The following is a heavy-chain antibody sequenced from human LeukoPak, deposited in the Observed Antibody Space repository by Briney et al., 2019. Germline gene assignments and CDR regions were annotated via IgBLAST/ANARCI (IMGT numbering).Heavy chain of an antibody. D-gene: IGHD2-8*01. CDR2: IYTSGST. V-gene: IGHV4-61*02. Sequence: SETLSLTCTVSGGSISSGSYYWSWIRQPAGKGLEWVGRIYTSGSTNYNPSLKSRVTISVDTSKNQFSLKLSSVTAADTAVYYCARGMVYAIVDYWGQGTLVTVSS. J-gene: IGHJ4*02. CDR3: ARGMVYAIVDY. CDR1: GGSISSGSYY.